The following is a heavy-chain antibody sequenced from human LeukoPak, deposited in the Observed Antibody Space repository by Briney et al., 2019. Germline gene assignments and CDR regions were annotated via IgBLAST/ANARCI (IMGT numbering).Heavy chain of an antibody. CDR3: ARRQYFLFNY. Sequence: SETLSLTCTVSGGSISSSSYYWGWIRQPPGKGLEWIGSIYYSGSTYYNPSLKSRVTISVDTSKNQFPLKLSSVTAADTAVYYCARRQYFLFNYWGQGTLVTVSS. D-gene: IGHD2/OR15-2a*01. J-gene: IGHJ4*02. V-gene: IGHV4-39*01. CDR2: IYYSGST. CDR1: GGSISSSSYY.